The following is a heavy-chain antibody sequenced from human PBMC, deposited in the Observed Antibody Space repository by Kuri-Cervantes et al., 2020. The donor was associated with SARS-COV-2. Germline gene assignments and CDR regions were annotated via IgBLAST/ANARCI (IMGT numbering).Heavy chain of an antibody. CDR1: GESFSGYY. CDR2: VNHRGST. CDR3: ARAYGFLRYIYYIDV. J-gene: IGHJ6*03. Sequence: SQTLSLTCSVYGESFSGYYWNWIRQSPGKGLEWIGEVNHRGSTNYNPSLKSRVTISVDTSSKQFSLHLSSVTAADTAVYYCARAYGFLRYIYYIDVWGRGTTVTVSS. V-gene: IGHV4-34*01. D-gene: IGHD4-17*01.